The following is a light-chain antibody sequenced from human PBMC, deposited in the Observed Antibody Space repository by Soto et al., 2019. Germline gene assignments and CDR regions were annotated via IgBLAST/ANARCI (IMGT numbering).Light chain of an antibody. CDR1: SGHSSYA. CDR2: LNSDVSH. J-gene: IGLJ2*01. V-gene: IGLV4-69*01. CDR3: QTWGTAVV. Sequence: QLVLTQSPSASASLGASVKLTCTLSSGHSSYAIAWHQQQPEKGPRYLMKLNSDVSHSKGDGIPDRFSGSSSGAERYLTISSLQSEDEADYYCQTWGTAVVFGGGTKLTVL.